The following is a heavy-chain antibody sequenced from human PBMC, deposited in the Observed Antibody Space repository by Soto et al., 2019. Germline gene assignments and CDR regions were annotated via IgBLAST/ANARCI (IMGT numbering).Heavy chain of an antibody. J-gene: IGHJ4*02. D-gene: IGHD2-21*02. CDR2: IWYDGSNQ. Sequence: QVQLVESGGVVVQPGRSLRLSCAASGFIFTTYGLHWVRQAPGQGLEWVAVIWYDGSNQYYADSLKGRFTISRDNSKNILYLEMNSVRGEDTAVYYCVKDHCGGDCYSDPYFDYWGQGPLGSVSS. V-gene: IGHV3-33*06. CDR3: VKDHCGGDCYSDPYFDY. CDR1: GFIFTTYG.